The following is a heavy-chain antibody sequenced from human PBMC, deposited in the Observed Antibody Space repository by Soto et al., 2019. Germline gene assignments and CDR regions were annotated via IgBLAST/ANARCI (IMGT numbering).Heavy chain of an antibody. Sequence: QVQLVESGGGVVQPGRSLRLSCAASGFTFSSYGMHWVRQAPGKGLEWVAVISYDGSNKYYADSVKGRFTIYRDNSKNTLYLQRNSLRVEDTAVYYWAKDTARGVYYDYYGMDVWGQGTTVTVSS. CDR2: ISYDGSNK. D-gene: IGHD5-18*01. CDR3: AKDTARGVYYDYYGMDV. V-gene: IGHV3-30*18. J-gene: IGHJ6*02. CDR1: GFTFSSYG.